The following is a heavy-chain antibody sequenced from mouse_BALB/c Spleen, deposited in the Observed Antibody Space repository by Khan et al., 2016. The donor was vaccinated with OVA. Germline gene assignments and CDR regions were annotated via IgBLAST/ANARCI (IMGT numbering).Heavy chain of an antibody. CDR3: ARIYGGDFDY. CDR1: GYSITTDYA. CDR2: IIYRGNT. J-gene: IGHJ2*01. V-gene: IGHV3-2*02. D-gene: IGHD1-1*01. Sequence: EVQLVETGPGLVKPSQSLSLTCTVTGYSITTDYAWNWIRQFPGNKLEWMGYIIYRGNTKYNPSLKSRISITRDTSKNQFFLQLKSVTTEDTARYYCARIYGGDFDYWGQGTTLTVSS.